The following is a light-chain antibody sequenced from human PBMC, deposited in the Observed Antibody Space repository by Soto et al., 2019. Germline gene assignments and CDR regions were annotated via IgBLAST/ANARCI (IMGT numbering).Light chain of an antibody. CDR2: GAS. J-gene: IGKJ2*03. Sequence: EIVLTQSPGTLSMSPGERATLSCRASQTVSSSYLAWYQQKPGQAPRILIHGASTRAYGIPDRFSGSGFGTDFTLTISRLEPEDFAVYYCQQYGSSPMYSFGQGTKLEIK. V-gene: IGKV3-20*01. CDR1: QTVSSSY. CDR3: QQYGSSPMYS.